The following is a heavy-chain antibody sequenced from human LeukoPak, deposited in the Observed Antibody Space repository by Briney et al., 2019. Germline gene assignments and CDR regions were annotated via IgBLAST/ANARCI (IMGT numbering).Heavy chain of an antibody. Sequence: SQTLSLTCTVSGGSISSGGYYWSWIRQPPGKGLEWIGYIYHSGSTYYNPSLKSRVTISVDRSKNQFSLKLSSVTAADTAVYYCARYYDFWSGYYTALNYFDYWGQGTLVTVSS. CDR3: ARYYDFWSGYYTALNYFDY. CDR1: GGSISSGGYY. V-gene: IGHV4-30-2*01. D-gene: IGHD3-3*01. J-gene: IGHJ4*02. CDR2: IYHSGST.